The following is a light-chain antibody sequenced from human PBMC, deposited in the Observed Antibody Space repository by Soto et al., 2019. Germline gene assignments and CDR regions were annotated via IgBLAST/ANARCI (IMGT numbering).Light chain of an antibody. CDR1: PSVLYSYNKKNY. J-gene: IGKJ1*01. V-gene: IGKV4-1*01. CDR3: QQYYSTPAWT. CDR2: WAS. Sequence: DIVMTQSPDSLAVSLGERATINCKSSPSVLYSYNKKNYLAWYQQKPGQPPKLLIYWASTRESGVPDRISGSGAGTDFTLTISSLQAEDVAVYYCQQYYSTPAWTFGQGTKVDIK.